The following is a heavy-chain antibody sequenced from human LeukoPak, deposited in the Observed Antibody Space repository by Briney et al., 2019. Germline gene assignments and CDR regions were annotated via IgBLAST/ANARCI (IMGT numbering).Heavy chain of an antibody. V-gene: IGHV4-38-2*01. Sequence: PSETLSLICAVSGYSISSGYYWGWIRQPPGKGLEWIGSIYHSGSTYYNPSLKSRVTISVDTSKNQFSLKLSSVTAADTAVYYCARGSSYYYGSGSYYNERDNWFDPWGQGTLVTVSS. CDR3: ARGSSYYYGSGSYYNERDNWFDP. J-gene: IGHJ5*02. D-gene: IGHD3-10*01. CDR1: GYSISSGYY. CDR2: IYHSGST.